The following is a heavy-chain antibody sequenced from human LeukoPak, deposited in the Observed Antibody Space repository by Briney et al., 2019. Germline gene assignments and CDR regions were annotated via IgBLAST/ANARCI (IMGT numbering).Heavy chain of an antibody. Sequence: GGSLRLSCAASGFIFRSFAMSWVRQAPGKGLEWVSIIRSSDGSTNYADSVKGRFTISRDNAKNSLYLQMNSLRAEDTALYYCAKDITGGGLFDYWGQGTLVTVSS. J-gene: IGHJ4*02. CDR3: AKDITGGGLFDY. CDR1: GFIFRSFA. CDR2: IRSSDGST. V-gene: IGHV3-23*01. D-gene: IGHD1-20*01.